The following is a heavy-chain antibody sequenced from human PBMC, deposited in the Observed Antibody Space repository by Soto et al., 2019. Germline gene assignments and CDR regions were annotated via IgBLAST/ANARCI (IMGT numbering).Heavy chain of an antibody. CDR3: ARHRDSNYYFDY. Sequence: SSETLSLTCTVSGGSISYYYWSWIRQPPGKGLEWIGHIYYSGSTNYNPSLKSRVTISVDTSKKQFSLKLSSVTAADTALYYCARHRDSNYYFDYWGQGTLVTVSS. V-gene: IGHV4-59*08. J-gene: IGHJ4*02. CDR2: IYYSGST. D-gene: IGHD6-13*01. CDR1: GGSISYYY.